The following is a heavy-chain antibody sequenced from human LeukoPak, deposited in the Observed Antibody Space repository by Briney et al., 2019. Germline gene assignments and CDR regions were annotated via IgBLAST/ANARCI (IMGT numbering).Heavy chain of an antibody. CDR3: ARDVQYSSSYYFDY. CDR1: EFTFSSYG. CDR2: IRYDGSTK. V-gene: IGHV3-30*02. Sequence: QSGGSLRLSCAASEFTFSSYGMHWVRQAPGKGLEWVTFIRYDGSTKYYADSVKGRFTISRDNSKNTLYLQMNSLRAEDTAVYYCARDVQYSSSYYFDYWGQGTLVTVSS. D-gene: IGHD6-6*01. J-gene: IGHJ4*02.